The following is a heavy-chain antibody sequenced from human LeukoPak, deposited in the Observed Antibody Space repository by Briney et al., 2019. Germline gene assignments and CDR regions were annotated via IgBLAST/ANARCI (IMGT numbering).Heavy chain of an antibody. D-gene: IGHD3-22*01. CDR1: GYTFTGYY. V-gene: IGHV1-2*02. Sequence: GASVKVSCKASGYTFTGYYMHWVRQAPGQGLEWMGWINPNSGGTNYAQKFQGRVTMTRDTSISTAYMELSRLRSDDTAVYYCARVWDSSGYYSQYFDYWGQGTLVTVSS. J-gene: IGHJ4*02. CDR3: ARVWDSSGYYSQYFDY. CDR2: INPNSGGT.